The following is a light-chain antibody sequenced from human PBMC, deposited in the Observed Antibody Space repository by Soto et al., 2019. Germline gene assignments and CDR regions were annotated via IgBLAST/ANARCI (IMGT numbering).Light chain of an antibody. Sequence: QPVLTQSPSASASLGASVRLTCTLSSGHISYAIAWHQQQPEKGPRFLMRLDNDGSHIKGDVIPDRFSGSSSVAERYLTISSLQSDDEADYYCQTWGTGFQVFGGGTKLTVL. J-gene: IGLJ2*01. CDR1: SGHISYA. V-gene: IGLV4-69*01. CDR2: LDNDGSH. CDR3: QTWGTGFQV.